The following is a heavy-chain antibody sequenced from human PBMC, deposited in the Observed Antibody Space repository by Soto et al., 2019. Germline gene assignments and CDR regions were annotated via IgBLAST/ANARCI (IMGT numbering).Heavy chain of an antibody. V-gene: IGHV4-30-2*01. Sequence: QLKLQESGSGLVKPSQTLSLTCAVSGGSISSGGYSWSWIQQPPGKGLEWIGYIYHSGSTYYNPSLKSRVTISVDRSKNQFSLQLSSVTAADTAVYYCARGQVVAAQHWGQGTLVTVSS. CDR3: ARGQVVAAQH. CDR2: IYHSGST. D-gene: IGHD2-15*01. CDR1: GGSISSGGYS. J-gene: IGHJ4*02.